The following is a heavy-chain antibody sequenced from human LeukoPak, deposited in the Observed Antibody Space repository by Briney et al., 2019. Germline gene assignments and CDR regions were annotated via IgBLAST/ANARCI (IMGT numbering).Heavy chain of an antibody. Sequence: GSLTPSCAASGPTPSSYAISWVRPPPGKGREWVSAISGSGGSTYYADSVKGRFTISRDNSKNTLYLQMNSLRAEDTAVYYCAKGAAGIVPDWFDPWGQGTLVTVSS. CDR3: AKGAAGIVPDWFDP. D-gene: IGHD6-13*01. V-gene: IGHV3-23*01. CDR2: ISGSGGST. CDR1: GPTPSSYA. J-gene: IGHJ5*02.